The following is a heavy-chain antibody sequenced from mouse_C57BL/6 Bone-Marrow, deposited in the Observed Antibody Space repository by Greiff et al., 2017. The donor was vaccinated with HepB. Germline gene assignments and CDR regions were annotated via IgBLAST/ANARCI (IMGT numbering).Heavy chain of an antibody. Sequence: QVQLQQSGPGLVQPSQSLSITCTVSGFSLTSYGVHWVRQSPGKGLEWLGVIWRGGSTDYNAAFMSRLSITKDNSKSQVFFKMNSLQADDTAIYYCAKKNTTVDYYAMDYWGQGTSVTVSS. V-gene: IGHV2-5*01. CDR1: GFSLTSYG. CDR2: IWRGGST. CDR3: AKKNTTVDYYAMDY. D-gene: IGHD1-1*01. J-gene: IGHJ4*01.